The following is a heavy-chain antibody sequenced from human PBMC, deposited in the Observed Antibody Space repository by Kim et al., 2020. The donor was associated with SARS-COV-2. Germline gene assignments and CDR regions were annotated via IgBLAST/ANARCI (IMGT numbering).Heavy chain of an antibody. CDR1: GFTFSSYG. J-gene: IGHJ5*02. Sequence: GGSLRLSCAASGFTFSSYGMHWVRQAPGKGLEWVAVISYDGSNKYYADSVKGRFTISRDNSKNTLYLQMNSLRAEDTAVYYCAREGSVWFGEGNWFDPWGQGTLVTVSS. CDR2: ISYDGSNK. CDR3: AREGSVWFGEGNWFDP. V-gene: IGHV3-33*05. D-gene: IGHD3-10*01.